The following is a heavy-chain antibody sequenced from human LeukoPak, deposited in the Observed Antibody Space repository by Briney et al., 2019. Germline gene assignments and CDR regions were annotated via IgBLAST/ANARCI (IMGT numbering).Heavy chain of an antibody. D-gene: IGHD2-2*01. CDR3: ARGGYCSSTSCYLNDY. CDR2: ISYDGSNK. CDR1: GFTFSSYA. Sequence: GRSLRLSCAASGFTFSSYAMHWVRQAPGKGLEWVAVISYDGSNKYYADSVKGRFTISRDNSKNTLYLQMNSLRAEDTAVYYCARGGYCSSTSCYLNDYWGQGTLVTVSS. J-gene: IGHJ4*02. V-gene: IGHV3-30-3*01.